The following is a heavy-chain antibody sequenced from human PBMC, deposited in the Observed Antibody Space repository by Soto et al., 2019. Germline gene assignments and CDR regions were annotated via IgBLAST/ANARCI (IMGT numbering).Heavy chain of an antibody. CDR2: ISSSNTTI. CDR3: SRYNPTMVKDAFDI. J-gene: IGHJ3*02. D-gene: IGHD3-10*01. Sequence: GGSLRLSCTASGFTFSSYSMNWVRQAPGKGLEWVSYISSSNTTIYYADSLKGRFTISRDNAKNSLYLQMNSLRAEDTAVYYCSRYNPTMVKDAFDIWGQGTLVPVSS. CDR1: GFTFSSYS. V-gene: IGHV3-48*01.